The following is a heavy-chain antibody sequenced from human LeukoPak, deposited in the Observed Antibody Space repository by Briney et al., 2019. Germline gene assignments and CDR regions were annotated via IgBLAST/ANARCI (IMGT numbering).Heavy chain of an antibody. J-gene: IGHJ6*02. CDR1: GGSFSGYY. V-gene: IGHV4-34*01. CDR3: ARVVGMDV. Sequence: SETLSLTCAVYGGSFSGYYWSWIRHPPGKGLEWIGEINHSGSTNYNPSLKSRVTILVDTSKNQFSLKLSSVTAADTAVYYCARVVGMDVWGQGTTVTVSS. CDR2: INHSGST.